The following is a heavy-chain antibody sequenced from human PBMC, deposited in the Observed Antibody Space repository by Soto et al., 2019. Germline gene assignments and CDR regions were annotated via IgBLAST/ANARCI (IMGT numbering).Heavy chain of an antibody. J-gene: IGHJ6*03. V-gene: IGHV3-15*01. CDR3: TTGYCSGGGCLLYYYYYYMDI. CDR2: IKSKTDGGTT. D-gene: IGHD2-15*01. Sequence: EVQLVESGGGLVKPGGSLRLSCAASGFTFTHAWMSWVRQVPWKGLEWVGRIKSKTDGGTTDYAAPVRGRFTVSRDDSENTLYLQMRSLKTEDTAVYYCTTGYCSGGGCLLYYYYYYMDIWGKGTTVTVSS. CDR1: GFTFTHAW.